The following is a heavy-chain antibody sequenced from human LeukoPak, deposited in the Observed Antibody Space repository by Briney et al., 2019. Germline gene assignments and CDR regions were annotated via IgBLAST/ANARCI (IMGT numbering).Heavy chain of an antibody. Sequence: PSETLSLTCTVSGGSISSSSYYWGWIRQPPGKGLEWIGSIYYSGSTYHNPSLKSRVTISVDTSKNQFSLKLSSVTAADTAVYYCATSATWTWGQGTLVTVSS. V-gene: IGHV4-39*01. D-gene: IGHD2-15*01. CDR1: GGSISSSSYY. CDR3: ATSATWT. CDR2: IYYSGST. J-gene: IGHJ5*02.